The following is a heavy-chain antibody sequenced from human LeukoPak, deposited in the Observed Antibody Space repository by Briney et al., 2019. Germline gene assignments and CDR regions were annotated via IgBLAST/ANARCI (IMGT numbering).Heavy chain of an antibody. CDR1: GFTFSSYG. Sequence: PGGSLRLSCAASGFTFSSYGMHWVRQAPGKGLERVAVIWYDGSNKYYADSVKGRFTISRDNSKNTLYLQMNSLRAEDTAVYYCARGGDTAASDYWGQGTLVTVSS. CDR2: IWYDGSNK. V-gene: IGHV3-33*01. D-gene: IGHD5-18*01. J-gene: IGHJ4*02. CDR3: ARGGDTAASDY.